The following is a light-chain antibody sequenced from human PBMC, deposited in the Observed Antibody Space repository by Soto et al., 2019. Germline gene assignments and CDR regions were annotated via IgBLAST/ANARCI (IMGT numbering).Light chain of an antibody. CDR2: AAS. CDR1: QGISRY. Sequence: DIQLTQSPSFLSASVGDRLTITCRASQGISRYLAWYQQKPGKPPILLIYAASILQSGVPSRFSGSGSGTEFSLTISSLQPEDFATYYCQQLDSYPLTFGPGTKVDIK. CDR3: QQLDSYPLT. J-gene: IGKJ3*01. V-gene: IGKV1-9*01.